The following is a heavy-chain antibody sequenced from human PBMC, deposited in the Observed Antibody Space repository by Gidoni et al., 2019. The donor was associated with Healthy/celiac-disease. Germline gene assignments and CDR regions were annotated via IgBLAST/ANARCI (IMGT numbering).Heavy chain of an antibody. D-gene: IGHD5-18*01. CDR2: INPNSGGT. V-gene: IGHV1-2*02. CDR3: GVGQLWFHAFDI. Sequence: QVQLVQSGAEVKKHGASVKVSCKASGYTFTDYYMQWVRQAPGQGLEWMGWINPNSGGTNYAQKFQGRVTMTRDTSISTAYMELSRLRSDDTAVYYCGVGQLWFHAFDIWGQGTMVTVSS. CDR1: GYTFTDYY. J-gene: IGHJ3*02.